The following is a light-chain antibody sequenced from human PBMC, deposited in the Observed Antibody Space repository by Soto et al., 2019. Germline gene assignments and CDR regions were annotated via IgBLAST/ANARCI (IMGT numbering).Light chain of an antibody. CDR2: GNS. Sequence: QSVLTQPPSVSGAPEQGVTISCTGRSSNIGAGYDVHWYQQLPRTAPILLIYGNSNRPSGVPDRFSGSKSGTSASLAITGLQAEDEADYYCQSYDSRLSGSEGYVLVTGIKLTVL. CDR3: QSYDSRLSGSEGYV. CDR1: SSNIGAGYD. V-gene: IGLV1-40*01. J-gene: IGLJ1*01.